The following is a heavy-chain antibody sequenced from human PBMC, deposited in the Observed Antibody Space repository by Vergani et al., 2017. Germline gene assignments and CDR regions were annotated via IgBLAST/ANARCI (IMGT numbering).Heavy chain of an antibody. CDR3: ARSPPSRYVVDEDAFDI. CDR2: ISAYNGNT. D-gene: IGHD2-8*02. Sequence: QVQLVPSGAEVKTPGASVTVSCKASGYTFTSYGISWVRQAPGQGLEWMGWISAYNGNTNYAQKLQGRVTMTTDTSTSTAYMELRSLRSDDTAVYYCARSPPSRYVVDEDAFDIWGQGTMVTVSS. V-gene: IGHV1-18*01. CDR1: GYTFTSYG. J-gene: IGHJ3*02.